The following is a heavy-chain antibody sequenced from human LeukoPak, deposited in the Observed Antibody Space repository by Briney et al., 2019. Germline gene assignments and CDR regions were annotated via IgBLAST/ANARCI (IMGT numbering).Heavy chain of an antibody. V-gene: IGHV3-64D*06. D-gene: IGHD6-19*01. CDR1: GFTFSTRP. CDR2: SSANGGST. CDR3: VNQISGWVY. J-gene: IGHJ4*02. Sequence: PGGSLRLSCSGSGFTFSTRPMHWVRQAPGKGLEYVSGSSANGGSTYYADSAKGRFIISRDNSKNTVYLQMSSLRPEDTAKYYCVNQISGWVYWGQGTLVTVSS.